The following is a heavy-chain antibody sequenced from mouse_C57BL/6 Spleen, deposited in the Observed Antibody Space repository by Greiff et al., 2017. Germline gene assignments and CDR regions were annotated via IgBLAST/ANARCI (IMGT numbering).Heavy chain of an antibody. Sequence: VKLMESGPGLVQPSQSLSITCTVSGFSLTSYGLHWVRPSPGKGLEWLGVIWSGGSTDYNAAFISRLSISKDNSKSQVFLKMNSLQADDTAIYYCARGWLYYGYFDYWGQGTTLTVSS. D-gene: IGHD1-1*02. V-gene: IGHV2-2*01. CDR3: ARGWLYYGYFDY. CDR2: IWSGGST. J-gene: IGHJ2*01. CDR1: GFSLTSYG.